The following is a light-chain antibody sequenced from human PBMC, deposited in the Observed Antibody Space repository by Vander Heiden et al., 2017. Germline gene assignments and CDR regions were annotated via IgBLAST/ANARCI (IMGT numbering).Light chain of an antibody. CDR2: AAS. V-gene: IGKV1-17*03. CDR3: LQHNSYPLT. J-gene: IGKJ4*01. CDR1: QGIRSS. Sequence: DIQMTPSPSAMSSFVGDRVTITCRASQGIRSSLAWFQQKPGTVPKRLIYAASILQSGVPSRFSGSGSGTEFTLTISSLQPEDFATYYCLQHNSYPLTFGGGTKVEIK.